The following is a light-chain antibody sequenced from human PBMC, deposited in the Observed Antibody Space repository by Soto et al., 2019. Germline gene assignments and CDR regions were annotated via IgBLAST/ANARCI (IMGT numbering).Light chain of an antibody. Sequence: DSHITQSPSTLSASVGDRVTITCRASQSISSWLAWYQQKPGKAPKLLIYDASSLESGVPSRFSGSGSGTEFTLTISSLQPDDFATYYCQQYNSYWTFGQGTKVDI. V-gene: IGKV1-5*01. J-gene: IGKJ1*01. CDR3: QQYNSYWT. CDR1: QSISSW. CDR2: DAS.